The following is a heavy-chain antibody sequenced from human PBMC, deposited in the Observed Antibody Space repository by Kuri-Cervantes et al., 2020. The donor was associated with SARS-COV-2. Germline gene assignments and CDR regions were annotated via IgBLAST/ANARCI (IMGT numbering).Heavy chain of an antibody. D-gene: IGHD2-21*01. V-gene: IGHV3-30*04. J-gene: IGHJ6*02. CDR2: ISDDGRKK. CDR1: GFTFNNHA. CDR3: ARVLVRAFYYFYAVDV. Sequence: GESLKISCAVSGFTFNNHAMYWVRQAPGKGLEWVAVISDDGRKKYYRDSVKVRFTISRDTSKNTVYLQMNSLRPDDTGVYFCARVLVRAFYYFYAVDVWGQGTTVTVSS.